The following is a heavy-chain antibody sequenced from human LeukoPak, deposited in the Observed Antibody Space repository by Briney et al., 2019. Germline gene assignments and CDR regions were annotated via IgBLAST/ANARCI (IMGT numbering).Heavy chain of an antibody. D-gene: IGHD3-3*01. J-gene: IGHJ4*02. Sequence: ASVKVSCKASGYTFTGYYMHWVRQAPGQGLEWMGRINPNSGGTNYAQKFQGRVTMTRDTSISTAYMELSSLRSEDTAVYYCAARPNYDFWSGYEVDYWGQGTLVTVSS. V-gene: IGHV1-2*06. CDR2: INPNSGGT. CDR3: AARPNYDFWSGYEVDY. CDR1: GYTFTGYY.